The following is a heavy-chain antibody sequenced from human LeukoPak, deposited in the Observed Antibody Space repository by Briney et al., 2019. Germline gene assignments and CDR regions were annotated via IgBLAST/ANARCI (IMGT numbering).Heavy chain of an antibody. J-gene: IGHJ2*01. V-gene: IGHV3-7*03. CDR2: IKQAGSEK. D-gene: IGHD3-3*01. Sequence: QPGGSLRLSCAASGFTFSTYWMNWVRQAPGKGLEWVANIKQAGSEKYYVDSVKGRFTLSRDSAKNSLYLQMNSLRAEDTAVYYCARAEWSNWYFDLWGRGTLVTVSS. CDR3: ARAEWSNWYFDL. CDR1: GFTFSTYW.